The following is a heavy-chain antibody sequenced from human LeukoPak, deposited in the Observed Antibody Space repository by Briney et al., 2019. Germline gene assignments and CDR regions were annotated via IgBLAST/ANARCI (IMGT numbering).Heavy chain of an antibody. J-gene: IGHJ4*02. CDR2: MNPNSGNT. CDR1: GYTFTSYD. V-gene: IGHV1-8*01. D-gene: IGHD3-22*01. Sequence: ALVKVSCKASGYTFTSYDINWVRQATGQGLEWMGWMNPNSGNTGYAQKFQGRVTMTRNTSISTAYMELSSLRSEDTAVYYCARGASLYYYDSSGYFWYWGQGTLVTVSS. CDR3: ARGASLYYYDSSGYFWY.